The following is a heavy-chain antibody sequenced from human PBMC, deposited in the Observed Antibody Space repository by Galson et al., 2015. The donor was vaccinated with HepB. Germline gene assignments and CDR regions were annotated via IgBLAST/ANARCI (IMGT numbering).Heavy chain of an antibody. V-gene: IGHV1-18*01. CDR1: GYTFSRFG. D-gene: IGHD5-24*01. CDR2: ISGYDVNV. J-gene: IGHJ4*02. CDR3: AGGVLATIEGPTFDY. Sequence: SVKVSCKASGYTFSRFGICWLRQAPGQGLEWMGWISGYDVNVRYAQKFQGRLTMTTDTSTSTAHLDLRSLRSDDSAVYYCAGGVLATIEGPTFDYWGQGTLVTVSS.